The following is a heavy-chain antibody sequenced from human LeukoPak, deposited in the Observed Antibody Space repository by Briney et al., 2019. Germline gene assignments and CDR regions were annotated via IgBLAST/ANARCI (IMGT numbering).Heavy chain of an antibody. V-gene: IGHV1-18*01. CDR1: GYTFTNYA. Sequence: VSVKVSCKTSGYTFTNYAISWVRQAPGQGLEWMGWISAYNGKTNYAPKFQGRVTMTTDTFTSTAYMELRSLRSDDTAVYYCARDLSRILGSSRDYDYWGQGTLVTVSS. CDR3: ARDLSRILGSSRDYDY. J-gene: IGHJ4*02. CDR2: ISAYNGKT. D-gene: IGHD2-15*01.